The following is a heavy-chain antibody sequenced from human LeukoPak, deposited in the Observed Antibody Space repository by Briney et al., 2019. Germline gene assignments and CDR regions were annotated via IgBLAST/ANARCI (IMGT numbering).Heavy chain of an antibody. D-gene: IGHD1-26*01. J-gene: IGHJ6*03. CDR1: GYTFTGYY. V-gene: IGHV1-2*02. CDR3: ATGRNGIVGAEYYYYYMDV. CDR2: INPNSGGT. Sequence: ASVKVSCKASGYTFTGYYMHWVRQAPGQGLEWMGWINPNSGGTIYAQKFQGRVTMTEDTSTDTAYMELSSLRSEDTAVYYCATGRNGIVGAEYYYYYMDVWGKGTTVTVSS.